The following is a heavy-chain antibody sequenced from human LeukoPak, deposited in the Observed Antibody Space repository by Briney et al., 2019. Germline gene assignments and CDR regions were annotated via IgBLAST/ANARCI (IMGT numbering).Heavy chain of an antibody. CDR3: ARQGNYFDY. Sequence: ESLKISCKGSGYSFTTYWIGWVRQMPGKGLEWMGMIYPGESETRYSPFFQGQVTISADKSLTTAYLQGSSLKASDTAIYYCARQGNYFDYWGQGTLVTVSS. J-gene: IGHJ4*02. D-gene: IGHD6-13*01. V-gene: IGHV5-51*01. CDR2: IYPGESET. CDR1: GYSFTTYW.